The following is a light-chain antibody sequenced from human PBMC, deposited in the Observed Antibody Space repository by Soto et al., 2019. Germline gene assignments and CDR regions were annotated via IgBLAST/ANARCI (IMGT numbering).Light chain of an antibody. J-gene: IGLJ1*01. Sequence: QSALTQPASVSGSPGQSITISCTGTSSDVGGYNYVSWYQQHPGKAPKLMIYEVSNRPSGVSNRFSGSKSGNTASLTISGLQAEDEADSFCNSSGRTSPRYVFGTGTKLTVL. CDR1: SSDVGGYNY. V-gene: IGLV2-14*01. CDR3: NSSGRTSPRYV. CDR2: EVS.